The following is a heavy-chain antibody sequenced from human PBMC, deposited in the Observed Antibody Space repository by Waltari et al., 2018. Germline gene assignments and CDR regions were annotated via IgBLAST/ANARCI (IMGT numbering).Heavy chain of an antibody. V-gene: IGHV1-2*02. CDR1: GYTFTGYY. CDR3: ARDILTGYYAIDY. CDR2: INPNRGGT. Sequence: QVQLVQSGAEVKKPGASVKVSCKASGYTFTGYYMHWVRQAPGQGLEWMGWINPNRGGTNYAQKFQGRVTMTSDTSISTAYMELSRLRSDDTAVYYCARDILTGYYAIDYWGQGTLVTVSS. D-gene: IGHD3-9*01. J-gene: IGHJ4*02.